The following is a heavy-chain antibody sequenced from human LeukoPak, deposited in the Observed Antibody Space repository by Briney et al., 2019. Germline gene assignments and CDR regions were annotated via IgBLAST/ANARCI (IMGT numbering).Heavy chain of an antibody. J-gene: IGHJ4*02. Sequence: SETLSLTCTVSGGSISSYYWSWIRQPPCKGLEWIGYIYYSGSTNYNPSLKSRVTISVDTSKNQFSLKLSSVTAADTAVYYCARWTAAAGPYYYFDYWGQGTLVTVSS. V-gene: IGHV4-59*01. CDR3: ARWTAAAGPYYYFDY. D-gene: IGHD6-13*01. CDR1: GGSISSYY. CDR2: IYYSGST.